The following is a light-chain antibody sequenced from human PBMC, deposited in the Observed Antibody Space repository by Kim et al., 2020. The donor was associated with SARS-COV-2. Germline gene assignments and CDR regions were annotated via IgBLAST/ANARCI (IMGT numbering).Light chain of an antibody. Sequence: ASVGDRVTSTCRASQTIISWLAWYQQKPGKAPKLLIYKASSLESGVPSRFSGSGAGTEFTLTISSLQPDDFATYFCQQYNAYSWTFGQGTKVDIK. CDR3: QQYNAYSWT. CDR1: QTIISW. V-gene: IGKV1-5*03. J-gene: IGKJ1*01. CDR2: KAS.